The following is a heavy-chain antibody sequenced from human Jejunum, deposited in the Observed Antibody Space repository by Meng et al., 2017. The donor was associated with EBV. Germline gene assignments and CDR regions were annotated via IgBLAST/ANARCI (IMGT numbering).Heavy chain of an antibody. D-gene: IGHD6-13*01. V-gene: IGHV1-3*01. CDR1: GYTLTNFA. CDR2: ISAGSGDT. J-gene: IGHJ4*02. CDR3: ARGSSWNRGDY. Sequence: QVHLVQTGAEGKRPGASGKVSCKASGYTLTNFALHWVRQAPGQGLEWMGYISAGSGDTKNSQKFQGRVTFTRETSASTVYMELSSLRSEDTAMYYCARGSSWNRGDYWGQGTLVTVSS.